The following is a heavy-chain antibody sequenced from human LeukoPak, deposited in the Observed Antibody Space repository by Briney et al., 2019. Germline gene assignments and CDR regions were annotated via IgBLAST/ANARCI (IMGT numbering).Heavy chain of an antibody. CDR1: GFTFSSYV. V-gene: IGHV3-23*01. J-gene: IGHJ5*02. D-gene: IGHD2-2*01. CDR2: ISGGGGST. Sequence: PGGSLRLSCAASGFTFSSYVMNWVRQAPGKGLEWVSVISGGGGSTYYADSVKGRFTISRDNSKNTLFLQMNSLRPEDTAVYYCAKGGYCSSTSCYVGWFDPWGQGTLVTVSS. CDR3: AKGGYCSSTSCYVGWFDP.